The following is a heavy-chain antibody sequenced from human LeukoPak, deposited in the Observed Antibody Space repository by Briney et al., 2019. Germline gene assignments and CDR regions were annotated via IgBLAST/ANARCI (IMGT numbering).Heavy chain of an antibody. V-gene: IGHV3-74*01. CDR1: GFTFSNYW. CDR3: ARASASAWYPGY. D-gene: IGHD6-19*01. J-gene: IGHJ4*02. CDR2: INSDESTT. Sequence: PGRSLRLSCAASGFTFSNYWMHWVRQAPGKGLVWVSLINSDESTTNYADSVKGRFTISRDNAKNTLFLQMNGLRAEDTAVYYCARASASAWYPGYWGQGTQVTVSS.